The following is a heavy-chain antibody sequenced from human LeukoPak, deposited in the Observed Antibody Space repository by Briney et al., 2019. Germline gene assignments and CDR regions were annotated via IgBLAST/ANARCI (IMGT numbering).Heavy chain of an antibody. CDR2: IIPIFGTA. V-gene: IGHV1-69*13. J-gene: IGHJ3*02. Sequence: GASVKVSCKASGGTFSSYAISWVRQAPGQGLEWMGGIIPIFGTANYAQKFQGRVTITADESTSTAYMELSSLGSEDTAVYYCANIAVAGMLASTDRAFDIWGQGTMVTVSS. D-gene: IGHD6-19*01. CDR3: ANIAVAGMLASTDRAFDI. CDR1: GGTFSSYA.